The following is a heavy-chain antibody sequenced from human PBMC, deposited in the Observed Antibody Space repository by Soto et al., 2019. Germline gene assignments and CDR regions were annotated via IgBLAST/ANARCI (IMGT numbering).Heavy chain of an antibody. J-gene: IGHJ6*02. CDR3: ARVSGSYYYGMDV. Sequence: QVQLQESGPGLVKPSGTLSLTCAVSGGSISSSYWWSWVRQPPGKGLEWIGEIYHSGSTNYNTSPKIRVTISVAKSKNQFSLKVTSVTAADTAVYYCARVSGSYYYGMDVWGQGTTVTVSS. CDR2: IYHSGST. V-gene: IGHV4-4*02. CDR1: GGSISSSYW.